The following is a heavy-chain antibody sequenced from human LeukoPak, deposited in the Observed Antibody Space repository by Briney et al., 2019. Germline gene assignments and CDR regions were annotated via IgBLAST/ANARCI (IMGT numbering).Heavy chain of an antibody. D-gene: IGHD6-13*01. J-gene: IGHJ4*02. CDR2: INPNSGGT. CDR1: GHTFTGYY. V-gene: IGHV1-2*02. Sequence: ASVKVSCKASGHTFTGYYMHWVRQAPGQGLEWMGWINPNSGGTNYAQKFQGRVTMTRDTSISTAYVELSRLRSDDTAVYYCARVVQSGSSWSFDYWGQGTLVTVSS. CDR3: ARVVQSGSSWSFDY.